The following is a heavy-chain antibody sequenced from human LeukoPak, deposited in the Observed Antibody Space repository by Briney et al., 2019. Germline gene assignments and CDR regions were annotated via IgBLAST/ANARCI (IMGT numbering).Heavy chain of an antibody. V-gene: IGHV3-23*01. J-gene: IGHJ3*02. CDR3: AKDPNYYDNTVDAFDI. Sequence: PGGSLRLSCAASGFTFSNYWMSWVRQAPGKGLEWVSAISGSGGSTYYADSVKGRFTISRDNSKNTLYLQMNSLRAEDTAVYYCAKDPNYYDNTVDAFDIWGQGTMVTVSS. CDR2: ISGSGGST. CDR1: GFTFSNYW. D-gene: IGHD3-22*01.